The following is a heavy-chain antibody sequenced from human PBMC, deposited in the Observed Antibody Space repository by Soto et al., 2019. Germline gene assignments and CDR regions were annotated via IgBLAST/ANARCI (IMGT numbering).Heavy chain of an antibody. V-gene: IGHV1-69*06. D-gene: IGHD2-2*01. J-gene: IGHJ6*02. Sequence: QVQLVQSGAAVKKPGSSVKVSCKASGGTFSSYAISWVRQAPGQGLERMGGIIPIFGTANYAQKFQGRVTITADKSTSPDYMELSSLRSEDTAVYYCARGDIVVVTAASNYYYGMDVLGQGTTVTGSS. CDR2: IIPIFGTA. CDR3: ARGDIVVVTAASNYYYGMDV. CDR1: GGTFSSYA.